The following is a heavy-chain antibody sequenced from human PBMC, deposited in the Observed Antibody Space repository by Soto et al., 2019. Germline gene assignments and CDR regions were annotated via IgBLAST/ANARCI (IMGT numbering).Heavy chain of an antibody. V-gene: IGHV1-18*01. CDR2: ISGYNGNT. D-gene: IGHD3-10*01. J-gene: IGHJ4*02. CDR3: ARDARGDEAPMDY. CDR1: GYTFTIYY. Sequence: ASVKVSCKASGYTFTIYYISWGRQAPGQGLEWMGWISGYNGNTNYAQKLQGRVTMTTDTSTSTAYMELSRLRSDDTAVYYCARDARGDEAPMDYWGQGTLVTVSS.